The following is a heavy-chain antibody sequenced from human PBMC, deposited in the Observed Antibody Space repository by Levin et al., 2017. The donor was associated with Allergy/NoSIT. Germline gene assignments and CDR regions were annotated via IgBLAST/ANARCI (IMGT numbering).Heavy chain of an antibody. CDR3: ARPVWEDSSGWWAFDS. Sequence: GGSLRLSCAASGFTFSSYAMHWVRQAPGKGLEWVAVISYDGSNKYYADSVKGRFTISRDNSKNTLYLQMNSLRAEDTAVYYCARPVWEDSSGWWAFDSWGQGTMVTVSS. D-gene: IGHD6-19*01. J-gene: IGHJ3*02. V-gene: IGHV3-30-3*01. CDR1: GFTFSSYA. CDR2: ISYDGSNK.